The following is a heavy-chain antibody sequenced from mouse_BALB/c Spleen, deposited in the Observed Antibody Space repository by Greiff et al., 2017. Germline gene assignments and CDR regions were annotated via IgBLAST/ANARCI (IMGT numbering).Heavy chain of an antibody. CDR2: INPSNGGT. CDR1: GYTFTSYY. Sequence: QVQLQQSGAELVKPGASVKLSCKASGYTFTSYYMYWVKQRPGQGLEWIGEINPSNGGTNFNEKFKSKATLTVDKSSSTAYMQLSSLTSEDSAVYYCTRWGRYFDVWGEGTTVTVSS. J-gene: IGHJ1*01. CDR3: TRWGRYFDV. V-gene: IGHV1S81*02.